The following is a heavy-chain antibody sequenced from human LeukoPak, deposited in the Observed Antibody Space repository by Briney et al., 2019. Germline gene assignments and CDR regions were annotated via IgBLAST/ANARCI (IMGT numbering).Heavy chain of an antibody. CDR3: AAESWLQLGDAFDI. V-gene: IGHV3-7*01. J-gene: IGHJ3*02. CDR2: IKQDGSEK. Sequence: GGSLRLSCAASVFTFSSYWMSWVRQAPGKGLEWVANIKQDGSEKYYVDSVKGRFTISRDNAKNSLYLQMNSLRAEDTAVYYCAAESWLQLGDAFDICGQGTMVTVSS. D-gene: IGHD5-24*01. CDR1: VFTFSSYW.